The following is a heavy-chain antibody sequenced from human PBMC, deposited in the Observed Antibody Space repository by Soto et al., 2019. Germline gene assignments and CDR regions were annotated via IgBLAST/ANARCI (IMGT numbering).Heavy chain of an antibody. CDR1: GFTFSGFG. CDR2: IWYDGSKE. D-gene: IGHD4-17*01. CDR3: ARGRGGSYGSNSAHYDV. Sequence: QVHLVESGGGVVQPGTSLRLSCEASGFTFSGFGMHWVRQTPGKGLEWVAVIWYDGSKEYFADCVKGRFTIYRDNSKNALYLHMTSLRAQDSAIYYCARGRGGSYGSNSAHYDVWGKGTVVTVSS. J-gene: IGHJ3*01. V-gene: IGHV3-33*01.